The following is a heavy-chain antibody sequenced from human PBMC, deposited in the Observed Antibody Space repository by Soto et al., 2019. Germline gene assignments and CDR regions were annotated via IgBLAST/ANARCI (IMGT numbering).Heavy chain of an antibody. CDR1: GFTFSNYA. Sequence: PGGSLRLSCVASGFTFSNYAMSWVRQAPGRGLEWVASISGSGGTSYYADSVKGRFTIARDNSKHTLSLQMSSLRAEDTALYYCAKGPYSSSWPHFGYWGQGTLVAVSS. J-gene: IGHJ4*02. CDR3: AKGPYSSSWPHFGY. D-gene: IGHD6-13*01. V-gene: IGHV3-23*01. CDR2: ISGSGGTS.